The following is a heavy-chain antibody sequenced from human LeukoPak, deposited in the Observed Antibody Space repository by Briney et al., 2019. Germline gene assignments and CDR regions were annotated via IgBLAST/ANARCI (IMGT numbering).Heavy chain of an antibody. CDR1: GFTFGSYA. J-gene: IGHJ6*02. Sequence: GGSLRLSCAVSGFTFGSYAMHWVRQAPGKGLEWVAVISYDGSNKYYADSVKGRFTISRDNSKNTLYLQMNSLRAEDTAVYYCARPVGYCSSTSCPRGTYYYYGMDVWGQGTTATVSS. V-gene: IGHV3-30-3*01. CDR3: ARPVGYCSSTSCPRGTYYYYGMDV. D-gene: IGHD2-2*01. CDR2: ISYDGSNK.